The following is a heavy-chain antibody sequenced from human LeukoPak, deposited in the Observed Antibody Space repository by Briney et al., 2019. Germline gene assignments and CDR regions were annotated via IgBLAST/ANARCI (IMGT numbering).Heavy chain of an antibody. V-gene: IGHV4-59*01. D-gene: IGHD4-17*01. CDR3: ARAYGDYFSPYNWFDP. CDR1: GGSISSYY. Sequence: PSGTLSLTCAVSGGSISSYYWSWIRQPPGKGLEWIGYIYYSGSTNYNPSLKSRVTISVDTSKNQFSLKLSSVTAADTAVYYCARAYGDYFSPYNWFDPWGQGTLVTVSS. CDR2: IYYSGST. J-gene: IGHJ5*02.